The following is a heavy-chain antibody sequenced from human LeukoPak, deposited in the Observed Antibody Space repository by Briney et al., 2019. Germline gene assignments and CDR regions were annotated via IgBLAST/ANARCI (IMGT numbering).Heavy chain of an antibody. CDR2: INPNSGGA. CDR1: GYTFTGHY. CDR3: ARYALYASGGAGGFDI. Sequence: ASVKVSCKASGYTFTGHYMHWVRQAPGQEPEWMGCINPNSGGASFAPKFQGRVTMTRDTSMSTAYMELSRLRSDDTAVYHCARYALYASGGAGGFDIWGQGTMVTVSS. J-gene: IGHJ3*02. V-gene: IGHV1-2*02. D-gene: IGHD3-10*01.